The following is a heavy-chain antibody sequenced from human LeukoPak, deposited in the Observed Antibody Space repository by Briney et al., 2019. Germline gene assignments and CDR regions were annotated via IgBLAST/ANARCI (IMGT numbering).Heavy chain of an antibody. J-gene: IGHJ6*03. CDR3: ARDLLGYNYYYMDV. CDR1: GFTFSSFA. Sequence: GGSLRLSCAASGFTFSSFAMHWVRQAPGKGLEWVAVRLDDGSNEYYADSVKGRFTISRDNFRNTLYLQMNSLRAEDTAVYYCARDLLGYNYYYMDVWGKGTTVTVSS. CDR2: RLDDGSNE. V-gene: IGHV3-30*04. D-gene: IGHD3-16*02.